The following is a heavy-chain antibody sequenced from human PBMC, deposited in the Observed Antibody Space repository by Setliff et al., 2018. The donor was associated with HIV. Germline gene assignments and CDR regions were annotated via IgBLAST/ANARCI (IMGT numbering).Heavy chain of an antibody. J-gene: IGHJ6*03. V-gene: IGHV1-69*10. CDR3: ARGLARVDYLDV. CDR2: LSPIRSIT. D-gene: IGHD2-15*01. CDR1: GNTFNVYA. Sequence: LVKVSCKASGNTFNVYAISWVRQAPGQGLAWVGGLSPIRSITNYAQKFQGRVTITADKSTSTAYMELSSLRSDDTAVYYCARGLARVDYLDVWGKGTTVTVS.